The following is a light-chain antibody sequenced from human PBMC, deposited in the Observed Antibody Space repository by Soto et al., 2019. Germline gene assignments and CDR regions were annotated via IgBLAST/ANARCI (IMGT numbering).Light chain of an antibody. Sequence: EIVMTQSPDTLSVSPGERATLSCRASQSVGSNLAWYQQTPGQATRLLIYGASTRATGIPARFSGSGSGTEFTLTISSLQSEDFAVYYCQHYNNWPPWTFGQGTKVDI. CDR3: QHYNNWPPWT. CDR1: QSVGSN. J-gene: IGKJ1*01. CDR2: GAS. V-gene: IGKV3-15*01.